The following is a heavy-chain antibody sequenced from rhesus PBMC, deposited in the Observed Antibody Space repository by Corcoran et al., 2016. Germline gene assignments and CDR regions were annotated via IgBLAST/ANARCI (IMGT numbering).Heavy chain of an antibody. D-gene: IGHD6-13*01. CDR2: IYGSGGST. J-gene: IGHJ5-2*02. Sequence: QVQLQESGPGLVKPSETLSLTCAVSGGSISSTSWSWIRQAPGKGLEGIGRIYGSGGSTNYNPSLKSRVTISTDTSKNQFSLKLSSVTAADTAVYYCARDWRVYNSLDVWGRGVLVTVSS. CDR3: ARDWRVYNSLDV. CDR1: GGSISSTS. V-gene: IGHV4-160*01.